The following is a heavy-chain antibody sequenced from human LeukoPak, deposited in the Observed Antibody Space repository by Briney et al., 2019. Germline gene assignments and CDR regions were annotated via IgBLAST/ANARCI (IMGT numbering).Heavy chain of an antibody. CDR2: ISKSGDST. D-gene: IGHD1-26*01. CDR3: AKAVGARATPSHN. V-gene: IGHV3-23*01. J-gene: IGHJ4*02. CDR1: GFTFSSYA. Sequence: GGSLRLSCAASGFTFSSYAMSWVRQAPGKGLEWVSAISKSGDSTFYADSVKGRFTISRDNSQNTLYVQMNSLRAEDTAVYYCAKAVGARATPSHNWGQGTLVTVSS.